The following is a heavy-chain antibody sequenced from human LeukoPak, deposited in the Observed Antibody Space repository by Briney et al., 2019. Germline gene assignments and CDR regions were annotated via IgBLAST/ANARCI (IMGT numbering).Heavy chain of an antibody. D-gene: IGHD6-13*01. CDR3: ARDRGGSSSWSKIYYYYYGMDV. CDR2: INHSGST. J-gene: IGHJ6*02. Sequence: ASETLSLTCAVYGGSFSGYYWSWIRQPPGKGLEWIGEINHSGSTNYNPSLKSRVTISVDTSKNQFSLKLSSVTAADTAVYYCARDRGGSSSWSKIYYYYYGMDVWGQGTTVTVSS. CDR1: GGSFSGYY. V-gene: IGHV4-34*01.